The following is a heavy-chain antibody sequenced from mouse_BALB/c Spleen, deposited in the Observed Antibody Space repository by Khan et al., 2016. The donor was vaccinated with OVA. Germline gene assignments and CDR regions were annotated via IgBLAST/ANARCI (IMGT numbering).Heavy chain of an antibody. CDR2: INPSTGNT. CDR1: GYTFINYW. CDR3: ARRGLRCDFDY. J-gene: IGHJ2*01. V-gene: IGHV1-7*01. Sequence: QVQLKESGAELVKPGASVKMSCKASGYTFINYWILWIKQRPGQGLEWIGYINPSTGNTEYNQNFKDKATLTADKSSSTAYMQLSSLTSEDSTVFSGARRGLRCDFDYWGQGTTLTVSS. D-gene: IGHD1-1*01.